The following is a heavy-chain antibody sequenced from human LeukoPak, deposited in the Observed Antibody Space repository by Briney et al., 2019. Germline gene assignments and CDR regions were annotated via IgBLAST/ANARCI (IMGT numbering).Heavy chain of an antibody. CDR3: ARGGYSYGYGH. Sequence: GRSLRLSCAASGFTFSSYSMNWVRQAPGKGLEWVSSISSSSSYIYYADSVKGRFTISRDNAKNSLYLQMNSLRAEDTAVYYCARGGYSYGYGHWGQGTLVTVSS. CDR1: GFTFSSYS. J-gene: IGHJ4*02. V-gene: IGHV3-21*01. D-gene: IGHD5-18*01. CDR2: ISSSSSYI.